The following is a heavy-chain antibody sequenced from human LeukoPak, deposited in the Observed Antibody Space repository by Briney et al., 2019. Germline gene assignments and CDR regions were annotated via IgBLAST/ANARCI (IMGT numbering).Heavy chain of an antibody. Sequence: GGSLRLSCAASGFTFSTNWMHWVRQAPGKGLVWVSRINGDGSRTNYADSVEGRFTISRDNAKNTVYLQMNSLRAEDMALYYCAKDMSQGYYDFWSGYSHGFDYWGQGTLVTVSS. CDR1: GFTFSTNW. D-gene: IGHD3-3*01. CDR2: INGDGSRT. J-gene: IGHJ4*02. V-gene: IGHV3-74*01. CDR3: AKDMSQGYYDFWSGYSHGFDY.